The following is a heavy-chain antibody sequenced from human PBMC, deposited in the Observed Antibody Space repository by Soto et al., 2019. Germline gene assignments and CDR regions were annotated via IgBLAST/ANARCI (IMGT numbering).Heavy chain of an antibody. V-gene: IGHV1-18*01. D-gene: IGHD5-18*01. J-gene: IGHJ6*03. CDR1: GYSFTSHG. CDR2: ISANSGDT. Sequence: ASVKVSCKASGYSFTSHGISWVRQAPGQGLEWMGWISANSGDTNYAQKLQGRVTVATDTSTSTAYLELRSLRSEDTAVYYCANLVRGYNIQNYYYIDVWGKGTTVTVSS. CDR3: ANLVRGYNIQNYYYIDV.